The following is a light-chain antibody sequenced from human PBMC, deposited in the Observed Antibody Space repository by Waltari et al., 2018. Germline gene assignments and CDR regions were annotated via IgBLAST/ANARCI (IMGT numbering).Light chain of an antibody. CDR1: QSVRSSY. Sequence: LVLTQSPGTLSLSPGERATLSCRASQSVRSSYLAWYQQKPGQAPRLLIYDASSRATGTPDRFSGSGSGTDFTLTISRLEPEDFAVYYCQQYSSSPRTFGQGTKVEVK. J-gene: IGKJ1*01. V-gene: IGKV3-20*01. CDR2: DAS. CDR3: QQYSSSPRT.